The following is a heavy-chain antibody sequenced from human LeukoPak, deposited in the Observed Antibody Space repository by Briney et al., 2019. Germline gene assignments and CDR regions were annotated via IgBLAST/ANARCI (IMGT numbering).Heavy chain of an antibody. CDR1: GFTFRGYG. CDR3: AKDEADGITIFGVVEYYFDY. Sequence: GGSLRLSCAASGFTFRGYGIHWVRQTPGKGLERVAFIRYDGSNKYYADSVEGRFTISRDNSKNTLYLQMNSLRAEDTAVYYCAKDEADGITIFGVVEYYFDYWGQGTLVTVSS. J-gene: IGHJ4*02. CDR2: IRYDGSNK. V-gene: IGHV3-30*02. D-gene: IGHD3-3*01.